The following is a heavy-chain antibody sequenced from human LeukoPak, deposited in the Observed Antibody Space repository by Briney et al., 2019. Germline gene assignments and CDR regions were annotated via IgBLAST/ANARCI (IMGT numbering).Heavy chain of an antibody. J-gene: IGHJ4*02. CDR3: ANILGGHSSGRPVDY. D-gene: IGHD6-19*01. V-gene: IGHV3-30*18. CDR2: IPNDGSNT. Sequence: PGRSLRLSCAASGFXFSSYAMHWVRQAPGKGLEWVAFIPNDGSNTYYVDSVKGRFTISRDNSKNTLYLQMNSLRAEDTAVYYCANILGGHSSGRPVDYWGQGTLVTVSS. CDR1: GFXFSSYA.